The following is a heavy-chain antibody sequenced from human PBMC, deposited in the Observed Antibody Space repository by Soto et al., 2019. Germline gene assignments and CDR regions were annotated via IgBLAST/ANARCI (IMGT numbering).Heavy chain of an antibody. V-gene: IGHV1-69*13. J-gene: IGHJ4*02. Sequence: ASVKVSCKASGGTFSSYAISWVRQAPGQGLEWMGGIIPIFGTANYAQKFQGRVTITADESTSTAYMELSSLRSEDTAVYYCARVSKLYFYDRSGSSFVFWGPGTLVTVFS. CDR1: GGTFSSYA. CDR3: ARVSKLYFYDRSGSSFVF. D-gene: IGHD3-22*01. CDR2: IIPIFGTA.